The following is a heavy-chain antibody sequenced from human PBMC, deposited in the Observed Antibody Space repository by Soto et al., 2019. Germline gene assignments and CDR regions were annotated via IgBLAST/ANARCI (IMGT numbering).Heavy chain of an antibody. CDR1: GFTFSSYA. CDR3: AKVSPYCSSTSCVYYYYGMDV. J-gene: IGHJ6*02. V-gene: IGHV3-23*01. D-gene: IGHD2-2*01. CDR2: ISGSGGST. Sequence: GGSLRLSCAASGFTFSSYAMSWVRQAPGKGLEWVSAISGSGGSTYYADSVKGRFTISRDNSKNTLYLQMNSLRAEDTAVYYCAKVSPYCSSTSCVYYYYGMDVWGQGTTVTVSS.